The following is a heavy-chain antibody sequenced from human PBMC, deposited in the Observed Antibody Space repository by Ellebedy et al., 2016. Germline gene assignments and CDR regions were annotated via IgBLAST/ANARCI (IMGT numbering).Heavy chain of an antibody. Sequence: GESLKISXAASGFTFSSYSMNWVRQAPGKGLEWVSSISGSSSYTYYADSVKGRFTISRDNAKNSLYLQMNSLRAEDTAVYYCARDKYGDYAFEYWGQGTLVTVSS. J-gene: IGHJ4*02. CDR2: ISGSSSYT. CDR1: GFTFSSYS. V-gene: IGHV3-21*01. CDR3: ARDKYGDYAFEY. D-gene: IGHD4-17*01.